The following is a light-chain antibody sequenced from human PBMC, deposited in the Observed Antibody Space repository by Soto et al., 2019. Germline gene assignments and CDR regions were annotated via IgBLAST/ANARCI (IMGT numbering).Light chain of an antibody. CDR3: QEYGSARWT. CDR1: QSVSSIY. Sequence: EIVLTQSRGTLSLSPGERATLSCRASQSVSSIYLAWYQQKPGQAPRLLIYGGSSRATGIPDRFSGSGSGTDFTLTISRLEPEDSAVYYCQEYGSARWTFGQGTKVEI. CDR2: GGS. J-gene: IGKJ1*01. V-gene: IGKV3-20*01.